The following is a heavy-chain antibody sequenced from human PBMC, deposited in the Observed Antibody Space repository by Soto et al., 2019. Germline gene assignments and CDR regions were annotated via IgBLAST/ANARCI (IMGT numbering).Heavy chain of an antibody. CDR2: IGTRSSDV. V-gene: IGHV3-21*01. CDR3: VRENTYYYDRSGHYPSGY. CDR1: GFTFDAYS. D-gene: IGHD3-22*01. Sequence: GGSLRLSCAASGFTFDAYSLNWVRQAPGQGLEWVSSIGTRSSDVFYADSVRGRFTISRDNAKNSLYLQMSSLRAEDTAVYYCVRENTYYYDRSGHYPSGYWGQGTPVTVSS. J-gene: IGHJ4*02.